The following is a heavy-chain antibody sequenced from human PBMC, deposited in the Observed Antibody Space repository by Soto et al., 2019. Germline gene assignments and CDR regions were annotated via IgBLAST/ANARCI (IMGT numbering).Heavy chain of an antibody. D-gene: IGHD3-22*01. J-gene: IGHJ3*02. CDR2: IKEDGAER. CDR3: AKDVRYYYDSSGRTFEI. Sequence: PGGSLRLSCAASGSTFSSYWMSWVRQAPGKGLEWVASIKEDGAERYYVDSVEGRFTISRDNSKNTLYLQMNSLRAEDTAVYYCAKDVRYYYDSSGRTFEIWGQGTMVTVSS. CDR1: GSTFSSYW. V-gene: IGHV3-7*03.